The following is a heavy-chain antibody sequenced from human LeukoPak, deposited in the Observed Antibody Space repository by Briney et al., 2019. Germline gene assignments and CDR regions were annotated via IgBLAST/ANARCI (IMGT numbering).Heavy chain of an antibody. V-gene: IGHV3-7*01. CDR1: GFTFSSYW. D-gene: IGHD3-22*01. Sequence: PGGSLRLSCAASGFTFSSYWVSWVRQAPGKGLEWVANIKQDGSEKYYVDSVKGRFTISRDNAKNSLYLQMNSLRAEDTAVYYCARGGSRYYYDRSGYWFDYWGQGTLVTVSS. CDR3: ARGGSRYYYDRSGYWFDY. CDR2: IKQDGSEK. J-gene: IGHJ4*02.